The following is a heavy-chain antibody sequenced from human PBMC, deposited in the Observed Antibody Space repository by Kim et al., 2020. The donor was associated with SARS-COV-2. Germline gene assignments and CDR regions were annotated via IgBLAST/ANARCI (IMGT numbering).Heavy chain of an antibody. J-gene: IGHJ4*02. CDR1: GFTFSIYG. CDR2: ISYDGSNK. D-gene: IGHD7-27*01. V-gene: IGHV3-30*18. Sequence: GGSLRLSCAASGFTFSIYGMHWVRQAPGKGLEWVALISYDGSNKYYADSVKGRFTISRDNSKNTLYLQMNSLRAEDTAVYYCAKDLGMARVNYFDYWGQGTLVTVSS. CDR3: AKDLGMARVNYFDY.